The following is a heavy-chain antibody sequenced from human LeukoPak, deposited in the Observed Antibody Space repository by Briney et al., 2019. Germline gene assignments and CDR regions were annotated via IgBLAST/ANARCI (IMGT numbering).Heavy chain of an antibody. CDR2: ISYDGSNK. D-gene: IGHD2-15*01. CDR3: ARDGGSFGGGSWVSNWFDP. J-gene: IGHJ5*02. CDR1: GFTFSSYA. V-gene: IGHV3-30-3*01. Sequence: GGSLRVSCAASGFTFSSYAMHWVRQAPGKGLEWVAVISYDGSNKYYADSVKGRFTISRDNSKNTLYLQMNSLRAEDTAVYYCARDGGSFGGGSWVSNWFDPWGQGTLVTVSS.